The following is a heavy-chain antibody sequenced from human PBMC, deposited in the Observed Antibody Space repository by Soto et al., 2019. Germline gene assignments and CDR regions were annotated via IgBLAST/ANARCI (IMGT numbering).Heavy chain of an antibody. CDR2: IYYSGST. CDR1: GGSISSYY. J-gene: IGHJ4*02. D-gene: IGHD3-22*01. Sequence: WETLSLTCTVSGGSISSYYWSWIRQPPGKGLEWIGYIYYSGSTNYNPSLKSRVTISVDTSKNQFSLKLSSVTAADTAVYYCARDRPGRYYDSSGIDYWGQGTLVTVSS. CDR3: ARDRPGRYYDSSGIDY. V-gene: IGHV4-59*01.